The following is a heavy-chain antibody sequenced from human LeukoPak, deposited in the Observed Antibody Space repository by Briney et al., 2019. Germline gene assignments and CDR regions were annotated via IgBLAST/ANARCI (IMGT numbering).Heavy chain of an antibody. D-gene: IGHD6-19*01. CDR2: INPNSGGT. V-gene: IGHV1-2*02. CDR3: SLAVADNKPDY. J-gene: IGHJ4*02. CDR1: GDIFTDYY. Sequence: GASLKVSCKASGDIFTDYYMYWVRQAPGQGLEWMGWINPNSGGTHYAQTFQCRVSLTKERPKNQFCLKLGSVTAADTAGYYCSLAVADNKPDYWGQGTLVTVSS.